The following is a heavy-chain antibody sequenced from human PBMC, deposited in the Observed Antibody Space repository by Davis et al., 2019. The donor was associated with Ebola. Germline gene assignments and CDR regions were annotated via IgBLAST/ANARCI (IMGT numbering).Heavy chain of an antibody. J-gene: IGHJ4*02. CDR1: GGSISYYY. CDR3: ARGPDEVDY. CDR2: INHSGST. V-gene: IGHV4-34*01. Sequence: SETLSLTCTVSGGSISYYYWSWIRQPPGKGLEWIGEINHSGSTNYNPSLKSRVTISVDTSKNQFSLKLSSVTAADTAVYYCARGPDEVDYWGQGTLVTISS.